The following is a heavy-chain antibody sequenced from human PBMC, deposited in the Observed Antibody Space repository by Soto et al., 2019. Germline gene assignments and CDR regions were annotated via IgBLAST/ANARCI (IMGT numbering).Heavy chain of an antibody. J-gene: IGHJ5*02. CDR3: VRIRYQLPSSVLWLDH. V-gene: IGHV4-34*01. D-gene: IGHD3-16*01. CDR2: INHVGGT. Sequence: PXETLSPTCAVYGSFLSESYWTWIRPPPGKGLEWIGEINHVGGTNYNPSLKSRVTMSVDTSQNQFSLRLISVTAADTAMYFCVRIRYQLPSSVLWLDHWGQGTPVTVSS. CDR1: GSFLSESY.